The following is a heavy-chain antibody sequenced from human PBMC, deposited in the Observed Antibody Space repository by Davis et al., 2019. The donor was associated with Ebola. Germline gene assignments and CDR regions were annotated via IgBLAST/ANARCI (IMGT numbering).Heavy chain of an antibody. D-gene: IGHD1-26*01. CDR1: GGSISSSSYY. Sequence: PSETLSLTCTVSGGSISSSSYYWGWIRQPPGKGLEWIGSIYYSGSTYYNPSLKSRVTISVDTSKNQFSLKLSSVTAADTAVYYCAKREKEDWYFDLWGRGTLVTVSS. V-gene: IGHV4-39*01. J-gene: IGHJ2*01. CDR2: IYYSGST. CDR3: AKREKEDWYFDL.